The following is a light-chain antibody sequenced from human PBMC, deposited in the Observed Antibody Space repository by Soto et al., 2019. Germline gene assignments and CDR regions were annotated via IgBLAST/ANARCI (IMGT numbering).Light chain of an antibody. CDR2: EVS. CDR1: SSDVGAYNH. Sequence: QSVLTQPPSASGSPGQSVTISCTGTSSDVGAYNHVSWYQQHPGKAPKFMIYEVSKRPSGVPDRFSGSKSGNTASLTVSGLQAEDEADYYCSSYAGSNNYVFGTGTKVTVL. CDR3: SSYAGSNNYV. V-gene: IGLV2-8*01. J-gene: IGLJ1*01.